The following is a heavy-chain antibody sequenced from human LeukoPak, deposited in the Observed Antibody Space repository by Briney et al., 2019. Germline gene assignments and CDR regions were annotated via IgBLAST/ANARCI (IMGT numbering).Heavy chain of an antibody. D-gene: IGHD5-18*01. Sequence: SVKVSCKASGGTFSSYTISWVRQAPGQGLEWMGRIIPILGIANYAQKFQGRVTITADKSTSTAYMELSSLRSEDTAVYYCARDGGASGYSYGYTPLDYWGQGILVTVSS. J-gene: IGHJ4*02. CDR3: ARDGGASGYSYGYTPLDY. CDR2: IIPILGIA. V-gene: IGHV1-69*04. CDR1: GGTFSSYT.